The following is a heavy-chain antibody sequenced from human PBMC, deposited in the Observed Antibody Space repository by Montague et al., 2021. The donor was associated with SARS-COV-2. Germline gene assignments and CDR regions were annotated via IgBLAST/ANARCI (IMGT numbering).Heavy chain of an antibody. CDR2: ISSSSSYI. J-gene: IGHJ4*02. V-gene: IGHV3-21*01. D-gene: IGHD1-26*01. CDR3: TSDRVEIVGAAGFDY. Sequence: SLRLSCAASGFTFSSYSMNWVRQAPGKGLEWVSSISSSSSYIYYADSVKGRFTISRDNAKSSLYLQMNSLRAEDTAVYYCTSDRVEIVGAAGFDYWGQGTLVTVSS. CDR1: GFTFSSYS.